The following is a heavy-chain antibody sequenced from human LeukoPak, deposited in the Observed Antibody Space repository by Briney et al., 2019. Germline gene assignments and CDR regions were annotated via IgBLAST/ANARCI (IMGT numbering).Heavy chain of an antibody. J-gene: IGHJ4*02. CDR1: GFIFSKYW. D-gene: IGHD1-1*01. V-gene: IGHV3-74*01. CDR3: VRGGLEPFDY. CDR2: INPEETTV. Sequence: PGGSLRLSCAASGFIFSKYWMHWVRQAPGKGLVWVSRINPEETTVNYADSVRGRFTISRDNARNTLYLQMDSLRVGDVAVYYCVRGGLEPFDYWGQGTLVSVSS.